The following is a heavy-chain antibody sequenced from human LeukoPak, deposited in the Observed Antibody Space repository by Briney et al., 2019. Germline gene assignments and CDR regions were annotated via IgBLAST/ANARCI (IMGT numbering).Heavy chain of an antibody. Sequence: SQTLALTFAISGDSVSSNSAAWNWIRQSPSRGLEWLGRTYYSSKWYNDYAVSVKSRITINPDTPKNQFSLQLNSVTPEDTALYYCARGAVAVRNAFDIWGQGTMVTVSS. J-gene: IGHJ3*02. CDR3: ARGAVAVRNAFDI. CDR1: GDSVSSNSAA. D-gene: IGHD6-19*01. V-gene: IGHV6-1*01. CDR2: TYYSSKWYN.